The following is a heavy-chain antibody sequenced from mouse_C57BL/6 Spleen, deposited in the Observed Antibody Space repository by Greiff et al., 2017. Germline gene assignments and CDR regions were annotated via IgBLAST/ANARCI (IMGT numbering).Heavy chain of an antibody. CDR3: ATDGAWFAY. J-gene: IGHJ3*01. D-gene: IGHD2-3*01. Sequence: EVQLKESGPGLVKPSQSLSLTCSVTGYSITSGYYWNWIRQFPGNKLEWMGYISYDGSNNYNPSLKNRISITRDTSKNQFFLKLNSVTTEDTATYYCATDGAWFAYWGQGTLVTVSA. V-gene: IGHV3-6*01. CDR2: ISYDGSN. CDR1: GYSITSGYY.